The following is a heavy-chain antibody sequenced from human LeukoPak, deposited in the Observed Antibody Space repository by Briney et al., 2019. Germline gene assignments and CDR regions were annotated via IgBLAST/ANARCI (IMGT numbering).Heavy chain of an antibody. CDR2: IKQDGSEK. D-gene: IGHD3-22*01. V-gene: IGHV3-7*01. Sequence: GGSLRLSCAASGFTFSSYWMSWVRQAPGKGLEWVANIKQDGSEKYYVDSVKGRFTISRDNAKNSLYLQMNSLRAEDTAVYYCAREHYYDSSGYYYDYYYGMDVWGQGTTVTVSS. J-gene: IGHJ6*02. CDR3: AREHYYDSSGYYYDYYYGMDV. CDR1: GFTFSSYW.